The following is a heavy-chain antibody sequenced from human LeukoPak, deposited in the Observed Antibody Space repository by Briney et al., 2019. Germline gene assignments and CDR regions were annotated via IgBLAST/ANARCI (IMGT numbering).Heavy chain of an antibody. D-gene: IGHD2-2*03. CDR1: GFTFSSYS. J-gene: IGHJ6*03. CDR2: ISSSSSTI. V-gene: IGHV3-48*01. CDR3: ARWILDYYYMDV. Sequence: PGGSLRLSCAACGFTFSSYSMNWVRQAPGKGLEWLSYISSSSSTIYYADSVKGRFTISRDNAKNSLYLQMNSLRAEDTAVYYCARWILDYYYMDVWGKGTTVTVSS.